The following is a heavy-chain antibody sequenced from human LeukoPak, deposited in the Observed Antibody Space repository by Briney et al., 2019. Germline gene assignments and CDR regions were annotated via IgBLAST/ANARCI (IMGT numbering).Heavy chain of an antibody. CDR1: GGSFSGYY. D-gene: IGHD3-22*01. CDR3: ARGAMGTMIVTH. J-gene: IGHJ4*02. V-gene: IGHV4-34*01. CDR2: INHSGST. Sequence: SETLSLTCAVYGGSFSGYYWSWIRQPPGKGLEWIGEINHSGSTNYNPPLKSRVTISVDTSKNQFSLKLSSVTAADTAVYYCARGAMGTMIVTHWGQGTLVTVSS.